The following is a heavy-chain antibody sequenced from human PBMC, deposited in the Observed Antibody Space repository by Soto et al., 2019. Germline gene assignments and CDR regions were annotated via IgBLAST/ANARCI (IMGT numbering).Heavy chain of an antibody. V-gene: IGHV1-3*01. CDR2: INAGNGNT. CDR3: ARDLTRYGDPSDAFDI. Sequence: GASVKVSCKASGYTFTSYAMHWVRQAPGQRLEWMGWINAGNGNTKYSQKFQGRVTITRDTSASTAYMELNSLRAEDTAVYYCARDLTRYGDPSDAFDIWGQGTMVTVSS. D-gene: IGHD4-17*01. CDR1: GYTFTSYA. J-gene: IGHJ3*02.